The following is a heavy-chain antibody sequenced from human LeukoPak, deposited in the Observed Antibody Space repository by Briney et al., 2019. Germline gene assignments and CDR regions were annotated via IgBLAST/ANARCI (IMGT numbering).Heavy chain of an antibody. D-gene: IGHD5-18*01. Sequence: GGSLRLSCAASGFTFSSYEMNWVRQAPGKGLEWISYISGSGSTIYYADSVKGRFTISRDNAKNTLFLQMNSLRAEDTAVYYCASGYTYVRLGDHWGQGTLVTVSS. CDR3: ASGYTYVRLGDH. J-gene: IGHJ4*02. CDR2: ISGSGSTI. CDR1: GFTFSSYE. V-gene: IGHV3-48*03.